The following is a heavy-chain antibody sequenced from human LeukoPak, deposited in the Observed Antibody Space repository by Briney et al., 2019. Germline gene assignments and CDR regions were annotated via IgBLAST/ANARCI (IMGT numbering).Heavy chain of an antibody. Sequence: PGGSLRLSCAGSGFIVSSNYMSWVRQAAGKGLEWVSDIYGSSRTYYADSVKGRFTISRDNSKNTVYLQMDSLRAEDTAVYYCARDRADGYNYGDYFDNWGQGTLVTVSS. J-gene: IGHJ4*02. CDR2: IYGSSRT. CDR3: ARDRADGYNYGDYFDN. V-gene: IGHV3-66*01. D-gene: IGHD5-18*01. CDR1: GFIVSSNY.